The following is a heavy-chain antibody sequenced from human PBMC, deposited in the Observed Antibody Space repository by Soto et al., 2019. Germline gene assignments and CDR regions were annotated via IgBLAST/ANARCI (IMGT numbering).Heavy chain of an antibody. CDR1: GFTVSSNY. V-gene: IGHV3-66*01. J-gene: IGHJ4*02. D-gene: IGHD1-7*01. CDR3: ARVPELRRAYYFDY. CDR2: IYSGGST. Sequence: EVQLVESGGGLVQPGGSLRLSCAASGFTVSSNYMSWVRQAPGKGLEWVSVIYSGGSTYYADSVKGRYTISRDNSKNTRYLQMNGLRAQDTAVYYCARVPELRRAYYFDYWGQGTLVTVSS.